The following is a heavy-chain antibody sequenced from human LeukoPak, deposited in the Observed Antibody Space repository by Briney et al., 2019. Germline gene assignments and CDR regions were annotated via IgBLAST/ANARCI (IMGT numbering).Heavy chain of an antibody. CDR2: ISAGGGST. CDR1: GFTFNTYA. J-gene: IGHJ4*02. CDR3: ARDETDVLRYFDWLFGPDY. D-gene: IGHD3-9*01. Sequence: GGSLRLSCAASGFTFNTYAMTWVRQAPGKGLEWVSGISAGGGSTYYADSVKGQFTVSRDNSKNTLYLQMNSLRAEDTAVYYCARDETDVLRYFDWLFGPDYWGQGTLVTVSS. V-gene: IGHV3-23*01.